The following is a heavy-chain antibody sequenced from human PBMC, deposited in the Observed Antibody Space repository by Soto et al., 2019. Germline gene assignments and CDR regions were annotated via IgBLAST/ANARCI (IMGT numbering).Heavy chain of an antibody. V-gene: IGHV3-53*01. Sequence: HPGGSLRLTCADSGFTVSSNYMSWVRQAPGKGLEWVSVIYSGGSTYYADSVKGRFTISRDNSKNTLYLQMNSLRAEDTAVYYCAKDRVYSGSYHGGVYNWGQGTLVTVSS. J-gene: IGHJ4*02. D-gene: IGHD1-26*01. CDR2: IYSGGST. CDR3: AKDRVYSGSYHGGVYN. CDR1: GFTVSSNY.